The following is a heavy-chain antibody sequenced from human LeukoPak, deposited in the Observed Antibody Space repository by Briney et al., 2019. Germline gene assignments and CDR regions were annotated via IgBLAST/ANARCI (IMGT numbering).Heavy chain of an antibody. CDR2: LSYSETT. Sequence: PSETLSLTCTVSGXSISSFYWSWIRQPPGKGLEYIAYLSYSETTSYNPSLKSRVTISVDTSKTQFSLKLTSVTAADTAVYYCARDKGLPQAFDIWGQGTMVTVSS. CDR1: GXSISSFY. D-gene: IGHD5/OR15-5a*01. CDR3: ARDKGLPQAFDI. V-gene: IGHV4-59*01. J-gene: IGHJ3*02.